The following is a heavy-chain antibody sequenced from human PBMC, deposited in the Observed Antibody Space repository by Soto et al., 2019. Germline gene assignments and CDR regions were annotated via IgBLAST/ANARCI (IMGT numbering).Heavy chain of an antibody. CDR3: ARRGGGSWYDYYGMDV. Sequence: GESLKISCKCSGYSFTTYWIAWVRQMPGKGLEWMGIIYPGDSDTRYSPSFQGQVTISADKSISTAYLQWSSLKASDTAMYYCARRGGGSWYDYYGMDVWGQGTTVTVSS. CDR2: IYPGDSDT. D-gene: IGHD6-13*01. V-gene: IGHV5-51*01. J-gene: IGHJ6*02. CDR1: GYSFTTYW.